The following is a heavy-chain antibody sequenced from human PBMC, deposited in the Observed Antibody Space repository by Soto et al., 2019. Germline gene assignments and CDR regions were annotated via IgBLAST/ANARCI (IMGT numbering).Heavy chain of an antibody. V-gene: IGHV3-30*03. CDR3: ARCRGPQTVTTGFDP. J-gene: IGHJ5*01. D-gene: IGHD4-4*01. CDR1: GFTFRSYG. Sequence: PXGSMRLSCAASGFTFRSYGMHGVRQDPGKGLEWVAVISYDGSNKYYADSVKGRFAISRDNANNSVFLQLTSLRDDDTAVYYCARCRGPQTVTTGFDPWGQGTLVTVSS. CDR2: ISYDGSNK.